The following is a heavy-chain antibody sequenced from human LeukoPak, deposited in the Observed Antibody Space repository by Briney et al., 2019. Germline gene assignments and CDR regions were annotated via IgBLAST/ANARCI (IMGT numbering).Heavy chain of an antibody. Sequence: GDSLKISCQGSGCCFSSFWVGWVRQTPGKGLEWMGVVYPDDSAARYSPSFQGQITFSADKSLDTAYLQWSSLRASDTGIYFCARSRVWGDSRWAFDYWGQGTPVTVSS. CDR2: VYPDDSAA. CDR1: GCCFSSFW. CDR3: ARSRVWGDSRWAFDY. D-gene: IGHD3-16*01. J-gene: IGHJ4*02. V-gene: IGHV5-51*01.